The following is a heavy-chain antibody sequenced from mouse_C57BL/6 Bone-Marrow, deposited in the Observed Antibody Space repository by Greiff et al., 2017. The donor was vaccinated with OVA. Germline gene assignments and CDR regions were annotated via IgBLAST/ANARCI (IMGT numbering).Heavy chain of an antibody. CDR2: IDPENGDT. CDR1: GFNIKDDY. D-gene: IGHD2-1*01. J-gene: IGHJ2*01. V-gene: IGHV14-4*01. Sequence: VQLQQSGAELVRPGASVKLSCTASGFNIKDDYMHWVKQRPEQGLEWLGWIDPENGDTEYASKFQDKATITADTSSNTAYLQLSSLTSEDTAVYYCTSYGNFDYWGKGTTLTVSS. CDR3: TSYGNFDY.